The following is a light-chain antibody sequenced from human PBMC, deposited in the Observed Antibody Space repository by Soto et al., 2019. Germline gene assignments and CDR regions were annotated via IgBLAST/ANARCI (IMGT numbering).Light chain of an antibody. CDR3: HQYERSPLT. CDR1: QSVSSSF. Sequence: EIVLTQSPGTLSLSPGERATLSCRASQSVSSSFLAWYHQKPGQAPRLLIYRASSTGTGIPDRFTGSGSGSNFTLTIRRLEPEEFEVYYCHQYERSPLTFGVGTKVEIK. J-gene: IGKJ4*01. CDR2: RAS. V-gene: IGKV3-20*01.